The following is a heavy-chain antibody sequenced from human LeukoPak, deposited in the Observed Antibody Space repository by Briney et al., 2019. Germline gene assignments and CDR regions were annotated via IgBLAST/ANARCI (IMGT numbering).Heavy chain of an antibody. V-gene: IGHV3-74*01. D-gene: IGHD2-21*02. J-gene: IGHJ6*02. Sequence: GGSLRLSCVASGFTFSNYWMHWVRQAPGKGLVWVSRINSDGSRTTYADSVKGRFTISRDNAKNTLYLQMNSLRAEDTAVYYCVRSDPSGTDLWGQGTTVTVSS. CDR3: VRSDPSGTDL. CDR2: INSDGSRT. CDR1: GFTFSNYW.